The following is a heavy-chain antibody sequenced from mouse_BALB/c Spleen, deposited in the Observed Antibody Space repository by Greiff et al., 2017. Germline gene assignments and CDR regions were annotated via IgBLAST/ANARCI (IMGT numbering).Heavy chain of an antibody. CDR1: GFTFSSYG. CDR3: ARHDYGRHYFDY. V-gene: IGHV5-6*02. Sequence: EVMLVESGGDLVKPGGSLKLSCAASGFTFSSYGMSWVRQTPDKRLEWVATISSGGSYTYYPDSVKGRFTISRDNAKNTLYLQMSSLKSEDTAMYYCARHDYGRHYFDYWGQGTTLTVSS. J-gene: IGHJ2*01. D-gene: IGHD1-1*01. CDR2: ISSGGSYT.